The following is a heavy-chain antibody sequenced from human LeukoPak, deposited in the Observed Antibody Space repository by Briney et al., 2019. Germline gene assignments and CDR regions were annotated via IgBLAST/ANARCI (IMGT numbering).Heavy chain of an antibody. Sequence: SQTLSLTCAVSGGSISSGGYSWSWIRQPPGKGLEWIGYIYHSGSTYYNPSLKSRVTISVDRSKNQFSLKLSSVTAADTAVYYGARAEDGMDVWGQGTAVTVSS. J-gene: IGHJ6*02. V-gene: IGHV4-30-2*01. CDR3: ARAEDGMDV. CDR2: IYHSGST. CDR1: GGSISSGGYS.